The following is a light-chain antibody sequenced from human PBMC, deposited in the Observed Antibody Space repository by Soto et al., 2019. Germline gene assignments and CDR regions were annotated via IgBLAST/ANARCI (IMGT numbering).Light chain of an antibody. CDR2: DAS. V-gene: IGKV3-11*01. J-gene: IGKJ4*01. CDR3: QQRSNWTTHN. Sequence: EIVLTQSPATLSLSPGERATLSCRASQSVSSYLAWYQQKPGQAPRLLIYDASNRATGIPARFSGSGSGTDFTLNTSSLEPEDFAVYYCQQRSNWTTHNFGGGTKVEIK. CDR1: QSVSSY.